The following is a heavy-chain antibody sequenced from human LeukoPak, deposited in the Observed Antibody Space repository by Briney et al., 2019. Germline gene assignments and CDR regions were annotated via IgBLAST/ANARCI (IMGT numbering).Heavy chain of an antibody. J-gene: IGHJ4*02. CDR2: ISSSGSTI. V-gene: IGHV3-11*01. D-gene: IGHD1-1*01. CDR3: ARLNQLLFDY. Sequence: VKPGGSLRLSCAVSGFTFSNFYMSWIRQAPGKGLEWVSDISSSGSTIYYADSVKGRFTVSRDNAKNSLYLQMNSLRAEDTAVYYYARLNQLLFDYWGQGTLVTVSS. CDR1: GFTFSNFY.